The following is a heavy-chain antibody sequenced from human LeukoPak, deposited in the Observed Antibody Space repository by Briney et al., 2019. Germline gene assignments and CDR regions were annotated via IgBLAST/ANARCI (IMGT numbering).Heavy chain of an antibody. CDR3: ARDREWFGELMGPYNWFDP. CDR1: GFTLSSYG. CDR2: IWYDGSNK. J-gene: IGHJ5*02. Sequence: SGRSLRLSCAASGFTLSSYGMHWVRQAPGKGLEWVAVIWYDGSNKYYADSVKGRFTISRDNSKNTLYLQMNSLRAEDTAVYYCARDREWFGELMGPYNWFDPWGQGTLVTVSS. V-gene: IGHV3-33*01. D-gene: IGHD3-10*01.